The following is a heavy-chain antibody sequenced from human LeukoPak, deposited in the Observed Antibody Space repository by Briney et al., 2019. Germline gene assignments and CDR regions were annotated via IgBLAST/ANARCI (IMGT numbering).Heavy chain of an antibody. D-gene: IGHD3-10*01. CDR3: ARPMVRSGYYYYYGMDV. CDR2: IYPGDSDT. J-gene: IGHJ6*02. V-gene: IGHV5-51*01. CDR1: GYSFTSYW. Sequence: GESLKISCKGSGYSFTSYWIGWVRQMPGKGLEWMGIIYPGDSDTRYSPSFQGQVTISADKSISTAYLQWSSLKASDTAMYYCARPMVRSGYYYYYGMDVWGQGTTVTVSS.